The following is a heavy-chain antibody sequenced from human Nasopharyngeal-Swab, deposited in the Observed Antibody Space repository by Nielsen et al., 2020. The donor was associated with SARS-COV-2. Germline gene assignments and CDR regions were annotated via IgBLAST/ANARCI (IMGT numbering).Heavy chain of an antibody. D-gene: IGHD1-26*01. CDR2: ISYDGSNK. J-gene: IGHJ4*02. CDR3: ARGSGSYKEILFDY. V-gene: IGHV3-30-3*01. Sequence: GESLKISCAASGFTFGSYAMHWVRQAPGKGLEWVAVISYDGSNKYYADSVKGRFTISRDNSKNTLYLQMNSLRAEDTAVYYCARGSGSYKEILFDYWGQGTLVTVSS. CDR1: GFTFGSYA.